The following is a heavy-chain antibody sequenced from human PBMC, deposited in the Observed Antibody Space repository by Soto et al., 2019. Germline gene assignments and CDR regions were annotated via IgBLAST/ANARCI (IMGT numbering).Heavy chain of an antibody. Sequence: GASVKVSCKASGGTFSSYTISWVRQAPGQGLEWMGRIIPILGIANYAQKFQGRVTITADKSTSTAYMELSSLRSEDTAVYYCAREYYYDSSGPGFDYWGQGTLVTV. CDR3: AREYYYDSSGPGFDY. CDR1: GGTFSSYT. J-gene: IGHJ4*02. CDR2: IIPILGIA. V-gene: IGHV1-69*04. D-gene: IGHD3-22*01.